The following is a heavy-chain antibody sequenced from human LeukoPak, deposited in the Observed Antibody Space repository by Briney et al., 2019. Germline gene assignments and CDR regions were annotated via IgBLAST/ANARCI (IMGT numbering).Heavy chain of an antibody. CDR1: GFTFSSYA. V-gene: IGHV3-23*01. D-gene: IGHD6-13*01. Sequence: GGSLRLSCAASGFTFSSYAMSWVRQAPGKGLEWVSSNSGSGGSTYYADSVKGRFTISRDNSKKARYVQKNSQRTEDTAVYYFEKEKRGIAIAGPDYWGQGTLVTVSS. CDR2: NSGSGGST. J-gene: IGHJ4*02. CDR3: EKEKRGIAIAGPDY.